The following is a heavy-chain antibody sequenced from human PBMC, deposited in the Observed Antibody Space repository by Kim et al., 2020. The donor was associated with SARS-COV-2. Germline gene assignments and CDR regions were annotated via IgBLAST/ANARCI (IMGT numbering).Heavy chain of an antibody. J-gene: IGHJ6*02. D-gene: IGHD3-3*01. V-gene: IGHV5-51*01. CDR1: GYSFTSYW. CDR3: ARQHNYDFWSGYYWATPKGYYGMDV. Sequence: GESLKISCKGSGYSFTSYWIGWVRQMPGKGLEWMGIIYPGDSDTRYSPSFQGQVTISADKSISTAYLQWSSLKASDTAMYYCARQHNYDFWSGYYWATPKGYYGMDVWGQGTTVTVSS. CDR2: IYPGDSDT.